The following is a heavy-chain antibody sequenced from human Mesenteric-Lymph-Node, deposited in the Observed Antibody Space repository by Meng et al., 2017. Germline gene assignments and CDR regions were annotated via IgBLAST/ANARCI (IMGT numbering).Heavy chain of an antibody. V-gene: IGHV3-30*07. D-gene: IGHD2-15*01. J-gene: IGHJ4*02. CDR3: ARDRCSGGSCLPDY. CDR1: GFTFSSYA. CDR2: ISYDGSNK. Sequence: LSLTWAASGFTFSSYAMHWVRQAPGKGLEWVAVISYDGSNKYYADSVEGRFTISRDNAKNSLYLQMNSLRAEDTAVYYYARDRCSGGSCLPDYWGQGTLVTVSS.